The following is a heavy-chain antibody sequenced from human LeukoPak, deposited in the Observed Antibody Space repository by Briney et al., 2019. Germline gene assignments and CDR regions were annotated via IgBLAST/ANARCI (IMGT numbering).Heavy chain of an antibody. CDR3: ARDRGVRGVYYYYMDV. V-gene: IGHV4-4*07. D-gene: IGHD3-10*01. CDR1: GGSISSYY. CDR2: IYTSGST. J-gene: IGHJ6*03. Sequence: PSETLSLTCTVSGGSISSYYWSWIQQPAGKGLEWIGRIYTSGSTNYNPSLKSRVTMSVDTFKNQFSLKLSSVTAADTAVYYCARDRGVRGVYYYYMDVWGKGTTVTISS.